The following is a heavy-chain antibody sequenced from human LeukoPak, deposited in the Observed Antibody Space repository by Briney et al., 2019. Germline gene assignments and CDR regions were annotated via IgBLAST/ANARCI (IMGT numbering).Heavy chain of an antibody. CDR3: GRQVAPGQWLVNL. CDR1: GFTFSNYA. J-gene: IGHJ5*02. D-gene: IGHD6-19*01. V-gene: IGHV3-30*01. Sequence: GGSLRLSCVASGFTFSNYAIHWVRRPPGKGLEWVAVMSTDGSLQYYANSVKGRFTISRDNYKSTLFLQMNMLSAADTAVYYCGRQVAPGQWLVNLWGQGTLVTVSS. CDR2: MSTDGSLQ.